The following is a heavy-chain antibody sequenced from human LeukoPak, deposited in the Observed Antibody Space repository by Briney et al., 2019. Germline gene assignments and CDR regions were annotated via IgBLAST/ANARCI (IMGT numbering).Heavy chain of an antibody. V-gene: IGHV4-31*03. CDR2: IYYSGST. CDR3: ARVTAVVTQPVDY. J-gene: IGHJ4*02. D-gene: IGHD4-23*01. Sequence: SETLSLTCTVSGXSVSSGSYYWSWIRQHPGKGLEWIGFIYYSGSTFYNPSLKSRVTISIDTSKNQFSLKVSSVTAADTAVYYCARVTAVVTQPVDYWGQGTLVTVSS. CDR1: GXSVSSGSYY.